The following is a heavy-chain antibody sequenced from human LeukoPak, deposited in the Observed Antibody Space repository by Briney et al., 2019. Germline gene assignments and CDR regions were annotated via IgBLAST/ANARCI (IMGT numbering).Heavy chain of an antibody. CDR3: ARDPIQLWADYYYYYYMDV. Sequence: SETLSLTRTVSGGSISSSSYYWGWIRQPPGKGLEWIGSIYYSGSTYYNPSLKSRVTISVDTSKNQFSLKLSSVTAADTAVYYCARDPIQLWADYYYYYYMDVWGKGTTVNVSS. CDR2: IYYSGST. CDR1: GGSISSSSYY. V-gene: IGHV4-39*01. D-gene: IGHD5-18*01. J-gene: IGHJ6*03.